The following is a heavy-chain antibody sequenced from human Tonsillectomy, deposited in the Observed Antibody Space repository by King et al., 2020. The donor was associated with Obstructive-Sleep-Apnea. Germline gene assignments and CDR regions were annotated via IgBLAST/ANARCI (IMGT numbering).Heavy chain of an antibody. D-gene: IGHD5-24*01. CDR2: IYYSGST. CDR3: ARKGKWLQSLPFDY. J-gene: IGHJ4*02. Sequence: VQLQESGPGLVKPSQTLSLTCTVSGGSISSGDYYWNWIRQPPGKGLEWIGYIYYSGSTYYNPSLKIRVTISLDTSKNQFSLKVNSMTDADTAVYYCARKGKWLQSLPFDYWGQGTLVTVSA. V-gene: IGHV4-30-4*01. CDR1: GGSISSGDYY.